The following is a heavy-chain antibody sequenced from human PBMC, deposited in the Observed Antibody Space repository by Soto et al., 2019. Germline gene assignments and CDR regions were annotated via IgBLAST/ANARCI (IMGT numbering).Heavy chain of an antibody. Sequence: PGESRKISCKASGNNFRSYWINWVRQMPGKGLEWMGRIDPNDSHNDYSPSFQGQVTISTDKAMNTAYLQMSSLRASDTAIYYCARVGCIYDIRWFGFDVWGQGTMVTVSS. D-gene: IGHD3-9*01. CDR3: ARVGCIYDIRWFGFDV. CDR2: IDPNDSHN. V-gene: IGHV5-10-1*01. CDR1: GNNFRSYW. J-gene: IGHJ6*02.